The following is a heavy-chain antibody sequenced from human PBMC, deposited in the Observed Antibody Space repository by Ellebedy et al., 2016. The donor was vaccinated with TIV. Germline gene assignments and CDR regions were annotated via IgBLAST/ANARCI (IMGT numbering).Heavy chain of an antibody. J-gene: IGHJ4*02. CDR3: AEGRSGWYYFNY. CDR1: GGSFSGYY. Sequence: SETLSLTCAVYGGSFSGYYWSWVRQPPGKGLEWIGEVSQSGRTNYHPSRKSRVTISVDTSKNQFSLRLTSVTAADTAVYYCAEGRSGWYYFNYWGQGTLVTVSS. CDR2: VSQSGRT. D-gene: IGHD6-19*01. V-gene: IGHV4-34*01.